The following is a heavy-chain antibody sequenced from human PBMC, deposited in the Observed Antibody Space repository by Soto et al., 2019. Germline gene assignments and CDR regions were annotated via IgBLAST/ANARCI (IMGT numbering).Heavy chain of an antibody. CDR2: IYYSGST. V-gene: IGHV4-59*08. D-gene: IGHD4-17*01. Sequence: QVQLQESGPGLVKPSETLSLTCTVSGGSISSYYWSWIRQPPGKGLERIGYIYYSGSTNYNPSLKSRVTISVDTSKNQFSLKLSSVTAADTAVYYCARRYGDAFDIWGQGTMVTVSS. CDR3: ARRYGDAFDI. CDR1: GGSISSYY. J-gene: IGHJ3*02.